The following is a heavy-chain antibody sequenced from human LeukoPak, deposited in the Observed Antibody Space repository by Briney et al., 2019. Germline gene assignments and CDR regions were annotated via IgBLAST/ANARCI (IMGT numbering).Heavy chain of an antibody. CDR1: GFTFSSYW. D-gene: IGHD1-26*01. J-gene: IGHJ4*02. CDR2: INSDGSST. CDR3: ASGLVVGARNRDY. Sequence: GGSLRLSCAASGFTFSSYWMHWVRQAPGKGLVWVSRINSDGSSTSYADSVKGRFTIPRDNAKNTLYLQMNSLRAEDTAVYYCASGLVVGARNRDYWGQGTLVTVSS. V-gene: IGHV3-74*01.